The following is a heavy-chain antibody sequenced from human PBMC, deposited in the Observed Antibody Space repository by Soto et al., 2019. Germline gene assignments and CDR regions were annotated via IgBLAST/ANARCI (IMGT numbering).Heavy chain of an antibody. CDR2: ISYDGSNK. CDR3: AKDNLQSSSWGPVDY. Sequence: TGGSLRLSCAASGFTFSSYGMHWVRQAPGKGLEWVAVISYDGSNKYYADSVKGRFTISRDNSKNTLYLQMNSLRAEDTAVYYCAKDNLQSSSWGPVDYWGQGTLVTVSS. V-gene: IGHV3-30*18. CDR1: GFTFSSYG. J-gene: IGHJ4*02. D-gene: IGHD2-2*01.